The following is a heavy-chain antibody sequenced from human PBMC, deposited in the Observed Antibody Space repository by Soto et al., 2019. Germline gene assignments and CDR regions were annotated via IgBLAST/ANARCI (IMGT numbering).Heavy chain of an antibody. V-gene: IGHV4-30-4*01. CDR1: GGPVRDAYSY. Sequence: SETLSLTCTGSGGPVRDAYSYWTWIRQPPGKGLEWMGYLSYTGSTYYNPSLRNRATISVDESSNHLSLRLSSVTAADTAVYYCARELEGGVFDIWGRGTLVTVSS. J-gene: IGHJ3*02. CDR3: ARELEGGVFDI. D-gene: IGHD2-8*02. CDR2: LSYTGST.